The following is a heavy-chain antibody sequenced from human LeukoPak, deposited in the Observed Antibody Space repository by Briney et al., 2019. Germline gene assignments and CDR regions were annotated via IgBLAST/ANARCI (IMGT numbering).Heavy chain of an antibody. D-gene: IGHD6-13*01. V-gene: IGHV3-23*01. CDR2: ISGSGGNT. CDR3: ARDMGITGADDC. CDR1: GFTFSTYA. J-gene: IGHJ4*02. Sequence: GVSLRLSCAASGFTFSTYAMSWVRQAPGKGLEWVSAISGSGGNTYYADSVKGRFTISRDNSKNTLYLQMNSLRAEDTAVYYCARDMGITGADDCWGQGTLVTVSS.